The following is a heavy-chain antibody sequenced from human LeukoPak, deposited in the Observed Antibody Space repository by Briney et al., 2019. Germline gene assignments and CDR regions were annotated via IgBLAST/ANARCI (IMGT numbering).Heavy chain of an antibody. CDR1: GFSLSTRGMC. CDR2: IDWDDDK. V-gene: IGHV2-70*11. CDR3: ARELWFGELPRFDP. D-gene: IGHD3-10*01. Sequence: SGPTLLNPTQTLTLTCTFSGFSLSTRGMCVGWIRQPPGKALEWLSRIDWDDDKYYSTSLKTRLTISKDTSKNQVVLTMTNMDPVDTATYYCARELWFGELPRFDPWGQGTLVTVSS. J-gene: IGHJ5*02.